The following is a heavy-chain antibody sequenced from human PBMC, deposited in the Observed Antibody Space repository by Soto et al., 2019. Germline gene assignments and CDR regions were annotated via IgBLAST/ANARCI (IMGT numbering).Heavy chain of an antibody. CDR3: AKATGLLDPFDY. V-gene: IGHV3-23*01. D-gene: IGHD3-3*01. Sequence: EVQLLESGGGLVQKGGSLRLSCATSGLTLTSQAMGWVRQAPGKGLEWVSSITAGGGTDYADSVRGRFTISRDNSKNTLYLHMSSLRAEDTAIYYCAKATGLLDPFDYWGQGILVTVSS. CDR1: GLTLTSQA. CDR2: ITAGGGT. J-gene: IGHJ4*02.